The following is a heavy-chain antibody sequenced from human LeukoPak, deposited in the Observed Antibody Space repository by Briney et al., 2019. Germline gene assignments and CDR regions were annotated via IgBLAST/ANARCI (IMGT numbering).Heavy chain of an antibody. D-gene: IGHD1-26*01. V-gene: IGHV3-48*01. Sequence: GGSLRLSCAASGFTFSSNGMNWVRQAPGKGLEWVSYISATGGTIYYADSVKDRFTISRDNAKNSLYLQMYSLRAEDTAVYYCATESGTYSGTCFDYWGQGTLVTVSS. CDR3: ATESGTYSGTCFDY. J-gene: IGHJ4*02. CDR1: GFTFSSNG. CDR2: ISATGGTI.